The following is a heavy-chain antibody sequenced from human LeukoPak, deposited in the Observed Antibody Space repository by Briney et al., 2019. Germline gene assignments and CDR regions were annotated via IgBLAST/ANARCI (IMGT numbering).Heavy chain of an antibody. V-gene: IGHV2-26*01. D-gene: IGHD2-15*01. CDR2: IFSNDEK. CDR1: GFSLSNARMG. J-gene: IGHJ4*02. CDR3: ARDMGLLRSDY. Sequence: SGPTLVNPTETLTLTCTVSGFSLSNARMGVSWIRQPPGKALEWLAHIFSNDEKSYSTSLKSRLTISKDTSKSQVVLTMTNMDPVDTATYHCARDMGLLRSDYWGQGTLVTVSS.